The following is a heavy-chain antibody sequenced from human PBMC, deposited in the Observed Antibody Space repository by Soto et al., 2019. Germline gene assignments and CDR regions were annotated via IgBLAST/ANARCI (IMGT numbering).Heavy chain of an antibody. J-gene: IGHJ6*03. D-gene: IGHD6-19*01. Sequence: SETLSLTCTVSGGSISSSSYYWGWIRQPPGKGLEWIGSIYYSGSTYYNPSLKSRVTISVDTSKNQFSLKLSSVTAADTAVYYCARLGSAVAGTVENYMDVWGKGTTVTVSS. CDR1: GGSISSSSYY. CDR2: IYYSGST. CDR3: ARLGSAVAGTVENYMDV. V-gene: IGHV4-39*01.